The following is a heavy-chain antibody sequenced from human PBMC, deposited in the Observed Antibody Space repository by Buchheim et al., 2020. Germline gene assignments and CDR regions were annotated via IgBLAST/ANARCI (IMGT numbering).Heavy chain of an antibody. D-gene: IGHD2-2*01. V-gene: IGHV3-30*18. Sequence: QVQLVESGGGVVQPGRSLRLSCAASGFTFSSYGMHWIRQAPGKGLEWVAVISYDGSNKYYADSVKGQFTISRDNSKNTLYLQMNSLRAEDTAVYYCAKDQGPAAKSGMDVWGQGTT. CDR3: AKDQGPAAKSGMDV. J-gene: IGHJ6*02. CDR1: GFTFSSYG. CDR2: ISYDGSNK.